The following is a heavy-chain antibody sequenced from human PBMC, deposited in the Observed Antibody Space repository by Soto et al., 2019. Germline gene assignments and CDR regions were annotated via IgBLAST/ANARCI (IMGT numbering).Heavy chain of an antibody. CDR3: AKDRQFRSYYESAGHYNN. J-gene: IGHJ4*02. CDR2: ISGSGAIT. D-gene: IGHD3-10*01. CDR1: GFTFKNYD. Sequence: EVQLLESGGGLVQPGGSLRLSCVASGFTFKNYDMRWVRQAPGKGLEWVSGISGSGAITYYADSVRGRFTISRDNSKKTLYLQLNSLRAEDKAIYYCAKDRQFRSYYESAGHYNNWGQGTLVTVSS. V-gene: IGHV3-23*01.